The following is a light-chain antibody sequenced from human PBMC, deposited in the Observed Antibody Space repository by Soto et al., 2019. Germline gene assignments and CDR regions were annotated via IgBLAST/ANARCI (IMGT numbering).Light chain of an antibody. Sequence: QSVLTQPPSVSGAPGQRVTISCTGSSSNIGAGYDVHWYQQLPGTAPKLLIYGNSNRPSGVPDRFSGSKSGTSASLAISGLRPEDEADYYCAAWDDYLSAWVFGGGTKVTVL. J-gene: IGLJ3*02. CDR1: SSNIGAGYD. CDR2: GNS. CDR3: AAWDDYLSAWV. V-gene: IGLV1-40*01.